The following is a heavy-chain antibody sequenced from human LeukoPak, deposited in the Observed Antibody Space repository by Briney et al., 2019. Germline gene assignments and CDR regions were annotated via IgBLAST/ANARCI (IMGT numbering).Heavy chain of an antibody. Sequence: GASVKVSCKASGYTFTSYYMHWVRQAPGQGLEWMGIINPSGGSTSYAQKFQGRVTMTRDTSTSTVYMELSSLRSEDTAVYYCARDQEKATNSGNFDYLGQGTLVTVSS. J-gene: IGHJ4*01. V-gene: IGHV1-46*01. CDR2: INPSGGST. D-gene: IGHD3-10*01. CDR1: GYTFTSYY. CDR3: ARDQEKATNSGNFDY.